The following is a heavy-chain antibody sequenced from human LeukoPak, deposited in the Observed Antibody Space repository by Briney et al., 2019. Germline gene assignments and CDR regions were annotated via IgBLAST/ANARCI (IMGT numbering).Heavy chain of an antibody. D-gene: IGHD3-3*01. V-gene: IGHV1-46*01. J-gene: IGHJ5*02. Sequence: ASVKVSCKASGYTFTSYYMHWVRQAPGQGLEWMGIINPSGGSTSYAQKFQGRVTMTRDTSTSTVYMELSRLRSDDTAVYYCARDEAPTSRDLGPKLYYDFIEGGLDPWGQGTLVTVSS. CDR1: GYTFTSYY. CDR3: ARDEAPTSRDLGPKLYYDFIEGGLDP. CDR2: INPSGGST.